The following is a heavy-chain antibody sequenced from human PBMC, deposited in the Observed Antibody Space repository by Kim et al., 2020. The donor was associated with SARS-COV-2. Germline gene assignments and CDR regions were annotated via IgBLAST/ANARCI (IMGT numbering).Heavy chain of an antibody. V-gene: IGHV3-7*01. Sequence: TEKYYVDSVNGRFTISRDNAKNSLFLDVNSLRVEDTAVYYCARTHYGDYVWGQGTLVTVSS. J-gene: IGHJ4*02. D-gene: IGHD4-17*01. CDR3: ARTHYGDYV. CDR2: TEK.